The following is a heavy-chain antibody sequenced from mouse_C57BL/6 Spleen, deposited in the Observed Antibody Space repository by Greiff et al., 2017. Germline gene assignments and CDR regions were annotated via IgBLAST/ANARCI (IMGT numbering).Heavy chain of an antibody. Sequence: QVQLQQSGAELVRPGTSVKVSCKASGYAFTNYLLEWVKQRPGQGLEWIGVINPGSGGTNYNEKFKGKATLTADKSSSTAYMQLSSLTSEDSAVYFCARGGSNPYFDYWGKGTTLTVSS. J-gene: IGHJ2*01. V-gene: IGHV1-54*01. CDR3: ARGGSNPYFDY. CDR1: GYAFTNYL. CDR2: INPGSGGT. D-gene: IGHD2-5*01.